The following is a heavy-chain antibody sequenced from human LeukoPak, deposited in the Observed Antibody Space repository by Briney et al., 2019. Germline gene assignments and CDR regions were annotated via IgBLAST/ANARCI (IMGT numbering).Heavy chain of an antibody. CDR3: ARSRFPYYRLSGADYYYMDV. CDR2: INPSGGST. D-gene: IGHD3-10*01. V-gene: IGHV1-46*01. Sequence: GASVKVSSTASGYTFTSYYMHWVRQAPGQGLEWMGIINPSGGSTSYTQKFQGRVTMTRDMSTSTVYMELSSLRSEDTAVYYCARSRFPYYRLSGADYYYMDVWAKGTTVTVSS. J-gene: IGHJ6*03. CDR1: GYTFTSYY.